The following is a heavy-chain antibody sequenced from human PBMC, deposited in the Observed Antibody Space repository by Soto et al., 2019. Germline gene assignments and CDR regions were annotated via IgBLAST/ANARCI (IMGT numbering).Heavy chain of an antibody. D-gene: IGHD5-18*01. CDR2: IWSDGNNR. Sequence: GSLRLSCAASGFMFSNHGMHWVRQAPGKGLEWVAVIWSDGNNRYYADSVKGRFTISRDNSKNTLYLQMNSLRAEDTAVYYCARHGYNYGGGYFDYWGQGTLVTVS. CDR1: GFMFSNHG. V-gene: IGHV3-33*01. CDR3: ARHGYNYGGGYFDY. J-gene: IGHJ4*02.